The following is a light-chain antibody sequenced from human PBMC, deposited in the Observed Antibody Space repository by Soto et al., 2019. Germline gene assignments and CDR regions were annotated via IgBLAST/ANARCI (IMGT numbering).Light chain of an antibody. CDR2: GAS. CDR1: QGVDSSY. Sequence: EIVLTQSPGTLSLSPGERATVFCRASQGVDSSYLAWFQQKPGQAPRLLIYGASRRATGVPARFSGSGSGTDFTLTITRLEPEEFAVYYCHQYDSSSWTCGQGTKVEI. V-gene: IGKV3-20*01. CDR3: HQYDSSSWT. J-gene: IGKJ1*01.